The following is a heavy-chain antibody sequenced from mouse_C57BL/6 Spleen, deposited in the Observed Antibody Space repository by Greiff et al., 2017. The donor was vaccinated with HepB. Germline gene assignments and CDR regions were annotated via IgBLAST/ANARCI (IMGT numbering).Heavy chain of an antibody. CDR2: ISSGSSTI. Sequence: EVKVVESGGGLVKPGGSLKLSCAASGFTFSDYGMHWVRQAPEKGLEWVAYISSGSSTIYYADTVKGRFTISRDNAKNTLFLQVTSLRSEDTAMYYCARLYYGYDGYAMDYWGQGTSVTVSS. CDR1: GFTFSDYG. J-gene: IGHJ4*01. D-gene: IGHD2-2*01. V-gene: IGHV5-17*01. CDR3: ARLYYGYDGYAMDY.